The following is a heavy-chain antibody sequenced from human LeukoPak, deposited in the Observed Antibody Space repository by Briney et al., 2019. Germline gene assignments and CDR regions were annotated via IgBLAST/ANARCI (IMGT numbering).Heavy chain of an antibody. J-gene: IGHJ4*02. CDR2: LIENGATT. V-gene: IGHV3-23*01. CDR1: GFTFSSHA. Sequence: GGSPRLSCAASGFTFSSHAMSWVRRAPGKGLEWVSGLIENGATTYYADSVKGRFTISRDNSRNTMYLQMNSLRVEDTAVYYCVKDYQVGNSPAFGDYWGQGTPVTISS. D-gene: IGHD1-26*01. CDR3: VKDYQVGNSPAFGDY.